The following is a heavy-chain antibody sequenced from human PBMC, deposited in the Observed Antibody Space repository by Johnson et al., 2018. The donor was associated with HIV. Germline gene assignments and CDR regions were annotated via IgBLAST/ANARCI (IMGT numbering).Heavy chain of an antibody. D-gene: IGHD5-24*01. CDR3: ARDGYKAAAFDI. V-gene: IGHV3-33*08. CDR2: IRYDGTNK. J-gene: IGHJ3*02. Sequence: VQLVESGGGLVQPGRSLRLSCAASGFTFDDYAMHWVRQAPGKVLEWVAFIRYDGTNKYYVDSVKGRFTIPRDNAKNPLYLQLNSLRAVDTAVYYCARDGYKAAAFDIWGQGTMVTVSS. CDR1: GFTFDDYA.